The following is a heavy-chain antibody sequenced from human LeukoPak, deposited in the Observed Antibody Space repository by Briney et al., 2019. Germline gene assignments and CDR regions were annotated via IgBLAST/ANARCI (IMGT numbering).Heavy chain of an antibody. CDR1: GFTFSSYA. Sequence: GGSLRLSCAASGFTFSSYAMHWVRQAPGKGLEWVAVISYDGSNKYYADPVKGRFTISRDNSKNTLYLQMNSLRAEDTAVYYCARVPDFWSGYDYWGQGTLVTVSS. CDR3: ARVPDFWSGYDY. J-gene: IGHJ4*02. D-gene: IGHD3-3*01. CDR2: ISYDGSNK. V-gene: IGHV3-30-3*01.